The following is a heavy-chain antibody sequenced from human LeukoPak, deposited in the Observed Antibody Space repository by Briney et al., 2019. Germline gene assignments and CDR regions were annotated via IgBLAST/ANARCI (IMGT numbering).Heavy chain of an antibody. D-gene: IGHD3-10*02. V-gene: IGHV3-21*01. Sequence: KPGGSLRLSCAASGFTFSSYSMNWVRQAPGKGLEWVSSISSSSSYIYYADSVKGRFTISRDNAKNSLYLQMNSLRAEDTAVYYCARDMIGRHTPAYAFDIWGQGTMVTVSS. CDR2: ISSSSSYI. J-gene: IGHJ3*02. CDR3: ARDMIGRHTPAYAFDI. CDR1: GFTFSSYS.